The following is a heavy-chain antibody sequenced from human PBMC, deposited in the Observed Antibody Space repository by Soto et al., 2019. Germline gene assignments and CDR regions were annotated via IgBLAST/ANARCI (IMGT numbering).Heavy chain of an antibody. D-gene: IGHD1-26*01. CDR1: GGSISSYY. CDR2: IYTSGST. V-gene: IGHV4-4*07. Sequence: QVQLQESGPGLVKPSETLSLTCTVSGGSISSYYWSWIRQPAGKGLEWIGRIYTSGSTSYNPSLKSRVTMSVDTSKNQFSLKLSSVTAADTAVYYCARDRQWESRGDAFDIWGQGTMVTVSS. CDR3: ARDRQWESRGDAFDI. J-gene: IGHJ3*02.